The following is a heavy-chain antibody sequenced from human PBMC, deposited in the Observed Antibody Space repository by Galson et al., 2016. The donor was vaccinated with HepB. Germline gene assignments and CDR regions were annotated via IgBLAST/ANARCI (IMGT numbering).Heavy chain of an antibody. J-gene: IGHJ5*02. CDR3: ARAHGVGPHTYFDP. D-gene: IGHD4-17*01. V-gene: IGHV4-31*03. Sequence: TLSLTCTVSGDSISGAGYFWTWIRQHPGKGLEWMGYIHHSGSTYHNSSLKDRLTLSIDTDKNEFSVRLTSLTAADTAVYFCARAHGVGPHTYFDPWGQGTLVTVSS. CDR1: GDSISGAGYF. CDR2: IHHSGST.